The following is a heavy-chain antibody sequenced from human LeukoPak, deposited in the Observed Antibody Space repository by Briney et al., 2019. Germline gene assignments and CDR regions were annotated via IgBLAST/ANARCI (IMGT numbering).Heavy chain of an antibody. CDR3: ARAYGDYANFDY. D-gene: IGHD4-17*01. Sequence: SETLSITCTVSGGSISSFYWSWIRQPPGKGLEWIGYIYYSGSTNYSPSLKSRVTISVDTSKSQLSLKLTSVTAADTAVYYCARAYGDYANFDYWGQGTLVTVSS. CDR2: IYYSGST. V-gene: IGHV4-59*01. CDR1: GGSISSFY. J-gene: IGHJ4*02.